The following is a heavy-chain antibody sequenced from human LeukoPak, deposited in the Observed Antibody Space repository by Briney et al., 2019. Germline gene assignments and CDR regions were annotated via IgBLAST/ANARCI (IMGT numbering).Heavy chain of an antibody. J-gene: IGHJ6*02. CDR1: GYTFTSYD. CDR2: MNPNSGNT. Sequence: ASVKVSCKASGYTFTSYDINWVRQATGQGLEWMGWMNPNSGNTGYAQKFQGRVTMTRNTSISTAYMELSSVTAADTAVYYCARVTGWPPLFGWFGELSDYYYGMDVWGQGTTVTVSS. D-gene: IGHD3-10*01. V-gene: IGHV1-8*01. CDR3: ARVTGWPPLFGWFGELSDYYYGMDV.